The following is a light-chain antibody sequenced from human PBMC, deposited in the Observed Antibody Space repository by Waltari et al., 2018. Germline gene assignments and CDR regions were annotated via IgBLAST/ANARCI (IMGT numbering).Light chain of an antibody. CDR3: QVWDDSSDHVV. V-gene: IGLV3-21*03. CDR1: NIGDRT. CDR2: DDS. J-gene: IGLJ2*01. Sequence: SYVLTQPPSVSVAPGKTAMITCGADNIGDRTVHWYQQRPGQAPVLVVVDDSDRPSGIPERVSGSNSGDTATLTISRVEAGDEADYSCQVWDDSSDHVVFGGGTKLTVL.